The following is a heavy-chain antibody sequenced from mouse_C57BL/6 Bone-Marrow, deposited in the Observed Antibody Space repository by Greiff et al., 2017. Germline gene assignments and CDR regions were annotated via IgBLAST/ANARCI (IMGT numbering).Heavy chain of an antibody. J-gene: IGHJ2*01. CDR1: GYTFTSYW. CDR3: TREGNYGSSS. CDR2: IDPSDSYT. Sequence: QVQLQQPGAELVKPGASVKLSCKASGYTFTSYWMQWVKQRPGQGLEWIGEIDPSDSYTNYNQKFKGKATLTVDTSSLTAYMQLSSLTSEDSAVYYGTREGNYGSSSWGQGTTLTVSS. D-gene: IGHD1-1*01. V-gene: IGHV1-50*01.